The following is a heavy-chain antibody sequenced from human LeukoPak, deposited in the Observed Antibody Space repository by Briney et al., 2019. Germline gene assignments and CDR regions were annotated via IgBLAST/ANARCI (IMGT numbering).Heavy chain of an antibody. J-gene: IGHJ6*03. V-gene: IGHV3-21*01. Sequence: KSGGSLRLSCAASGFTFSSYSMNWVRQAPGKGLEWVSSISSSSSYIYHADSVKGRFTISRDNAKNSLYLQMNSLRAEDTAVYYCARDRGNTVLNSRREYYYMDVWGKGTTVTVSS. CDR3: ARDRGNTVLNSRREYYYMDV. CDR1: GFTFSSYS. D-gene: IGHD2-8*01. CDR2: ISSSSSYI.